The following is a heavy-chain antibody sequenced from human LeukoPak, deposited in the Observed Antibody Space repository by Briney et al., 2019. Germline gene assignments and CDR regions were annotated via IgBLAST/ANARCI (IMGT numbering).Heavy chain of an antibody. CDR3: AGLWVVVYAFDI. CDR2: IYYSGST. J-gene: IGHJ3*02. CDR1: GGSISSSSYY. D-gene: IGHD2-2*01. Sequence: RPSETLSLTCTVSGGSISSSSYYWGWIRQPPGKGLEWIGSIYYSGSTYYNPSLKSRVTISVDTSKNQFSLKLSSVTAADTAVYYCAGLWVVVYAFDIWGQGTMVTVSS. V-gene: IGHV4-39*01.